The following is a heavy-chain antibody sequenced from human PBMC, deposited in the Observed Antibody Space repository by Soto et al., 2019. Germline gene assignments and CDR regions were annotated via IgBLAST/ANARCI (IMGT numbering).Heavy chain of an antibody. Sequence: EVQLLESGGGLVQPGGSLRLSCAASGFTFSSYAMSWVRQAPGKGLEWVSAISGSGGSTYYADSVKGRFTISRDNSKNTLYLQMNSLRAEDTAVYYCARECSGGSCYSRIMGYYYYGMDVWGQGTTVTVSS. CDR3: ARECSGGSCYSRIMGYYYYGMDV. CDR1: GFTFSSYA. V-gene: IGHV3-23*01. CDR2: ISGSGGST. D-gene: IGHD2-15*01. J-gene: IGHJ6*02.